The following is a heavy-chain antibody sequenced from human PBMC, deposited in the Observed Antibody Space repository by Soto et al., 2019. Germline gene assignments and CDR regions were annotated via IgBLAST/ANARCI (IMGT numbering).Heavy chain of an antibody. Sequence: SGGSLRLSCAASGFTFSNYWMTWVRQAPGKGLEWVANIEYDGSETHYVDSVKGRFTISRDNAKNSLYLQMNSLRAEDSALYYCVRDNAYCRSSICVGPRFDYWGRGILVTVSS. V-gene: IGHV3-7*01. D-gene: IGHD2-2*01. CDR3: VRDNAYCRSSICVGPRFDY. CDR1: GFTFSNYW. J-gene: IGHJ4*02. CDR2: IEYDGSET.